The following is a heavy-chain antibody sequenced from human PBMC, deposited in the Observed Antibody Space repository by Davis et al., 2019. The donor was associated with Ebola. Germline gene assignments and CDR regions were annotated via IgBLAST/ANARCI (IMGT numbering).Heavy chain of an antibody. CDR2: ISWNSGSI. Sequence: PGGSLRLSCAASGFTFDDYAMHWVRQAPGKGLEWVSGISWNSGSIGYADSVKGRFTISRDNAKNSLYLQMNSLRAEDTALYYCARSSSGVGYFDYWGQGTLVTVSS. CDR3: ARSSSGVGYFDY. V-gene: IGHV3-9*01. CDR1: GFTFDDYA. J-gene: IGHJ4*02. D-gene: IGHD6-13*01.